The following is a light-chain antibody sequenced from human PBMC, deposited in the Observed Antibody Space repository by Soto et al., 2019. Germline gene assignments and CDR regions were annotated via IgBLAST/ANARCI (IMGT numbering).Light chain of an antibody. CDR2: DAS. J-gene: IGKJ4*01. V-gene: IGKV3-11*01. Sequence: EIVLTQSPATLSLSPGERATLSCRASQSVSSYLAWYQQKPGQAPRLLIYDASNRATGIPARFSGSGSGTDFTHTISSLEPEDFAVYYCQQRSNWPPPLTFGGGTKVEIK. CDR3: QQRSNWPPPLT. CDR1: QSVSSY.